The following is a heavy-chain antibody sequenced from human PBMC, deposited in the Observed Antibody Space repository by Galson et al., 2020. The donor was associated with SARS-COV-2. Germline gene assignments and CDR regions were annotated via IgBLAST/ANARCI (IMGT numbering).Heavy chain of an antibody. J-gene: IGHJ4*02. CDR3: AREGGSGRYYNGPLGY. V-gene: IGHV4-31*03. CDR2: IYYSGST. CDR1: GGSISSGGYY. D-gene: IGHD3-10*01. Sequence: SETLSLTCTVSGGSISSGGYYWSWIRQHPGKVLEWIGYIYYSGSTYYNPSLKSRVTISVDTSKNQFSLKLSSVTAADTAVYYCAREGGSGRYYNGPLGYWGQGTLVTVSS.